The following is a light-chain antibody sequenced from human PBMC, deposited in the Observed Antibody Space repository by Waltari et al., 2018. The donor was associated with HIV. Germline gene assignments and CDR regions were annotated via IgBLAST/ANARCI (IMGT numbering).Light chain of an antibody. CDR3: SAWDSSLSAWV. Sequence: QAGLTQPPSVSKGLRQTATLTCTGNSNNVGNQGAAWLHPHQGHPPKLLSYRNNNRPSGISERLSASRSGNTASLTITGLQPEDEADYYCSAWDSSLSAWVFGGGTKLTVL. J-gene: IGLJ3*02. V-gene: IGLV10-54*01. CDR1: SNNVGNQG. CDR2: RNN.